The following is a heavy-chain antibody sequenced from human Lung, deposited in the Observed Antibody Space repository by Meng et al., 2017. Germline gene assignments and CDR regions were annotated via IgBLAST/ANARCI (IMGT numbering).Heavy chain of an antibody. V-gene: IGHV4-30-4*08. D-gene: IGHD3-9*01. CDR1: IGSISSDSY. CDR3: ARGPLRGLTLTGYYDS. J-gene: IGHJ4*02. Sequence: QGQLQESGPGPVKPSQTLSLTCTVSIGSISSDSYWGWIRQPPGKHLEWIGYIYSSGNAYYNPSLKSRVTITVDTSKNQFSLKVNSVTAADTAVYFCARGPLRGLTLTGYYDSWGQGRLVTVSS. CDR2: IYSSGNA.